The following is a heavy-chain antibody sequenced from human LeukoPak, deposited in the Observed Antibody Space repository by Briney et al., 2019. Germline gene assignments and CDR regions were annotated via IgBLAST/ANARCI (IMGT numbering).Heavy chain of an antibody. CDR1: GFSLSGSA. D-gene: IGHD4-17*01. CDR2: IRSKLNKYAT. Sequence: GGSLRLSCAASGFSLSGSAVHWVRQAPGKGLEWAGRIRSKLNKYATAYGESMKGRVTVSRDDSENTAFLQMNSLKSEDTAVYYCARHDYGRIAFDIWGRGTVVTVSS. CDR3: ARHDYGRIAFDI. J-gene: IGHJ3*02. V-gene: IGHV3-73*01.